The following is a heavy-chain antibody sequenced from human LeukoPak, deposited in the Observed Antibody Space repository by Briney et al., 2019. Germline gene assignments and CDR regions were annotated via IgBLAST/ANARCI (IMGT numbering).Heavy chain of an antibody. CDR2: ISSGGSTI. CDR1: GFTFSSYS. CDR3: VRDDAGTDHNYFGMDV. D-gene: IGHD1-14*01. Sequence: PGGSLRISCAASGFTFSSYSMNWVRQAPGKGLEWVSYISSGGSTIYYADSVEGRFTISRDNAKNSLFLQMNSLRDEDTAIYYCVRDDAGTDHNYFGMDVWGQGTTVTVSS. J-gene: IGHJ6*02. V-gene: IGHV3-48*02.